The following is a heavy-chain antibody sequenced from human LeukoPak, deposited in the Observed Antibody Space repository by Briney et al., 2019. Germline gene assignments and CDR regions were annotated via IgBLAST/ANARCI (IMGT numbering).Heavy chain of an antibody. V-gene: IGHV1-69*04. J-gene: IGHJ5*02. CDR2: IIPILGIA. CDR3: ARDKYSSSSLYNWFGP. CDR1: GGTFSSYA. Sequence: ASVKVSCKASGGTFSSYAISWVRQAPGQGLEWMGRIIPILGIANYVQKFQGRVTITADKSTSTAYMELSSLRSEDTAVYYCARDKYSSSSLYNWFGPWGQGTLVTVSS. D-gene: IGHD6-6*01.